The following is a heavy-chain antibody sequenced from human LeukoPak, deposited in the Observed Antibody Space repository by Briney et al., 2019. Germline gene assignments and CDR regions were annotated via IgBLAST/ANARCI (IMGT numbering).Heavy chain of an antibody. CDR1: GYTFIDYY. CDR3: AREKELVH. D-gene: IGHD6-6*01. CDR2: INPNSGGT. Sequence: ATVKVSCKASGYTFIDYYIHWVRQAPGQGLEWMGWINPNSGGTNYAQKFQGRVTMTRVTSINTAYMELSSLRSDDTAVYYCAREKELVHWGQGTLVTVSS. V-gene: IGHV1-2*02. J-gene: IGHJ4*02.